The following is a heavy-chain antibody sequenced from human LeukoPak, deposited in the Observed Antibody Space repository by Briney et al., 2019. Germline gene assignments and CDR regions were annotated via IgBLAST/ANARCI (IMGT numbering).Heavy chain of an antibody. V-gene: IGHV4-59*08. D-gene: IGHD2-15*01. Sequence: WETLSLTCTVSGGSISSYYWSWIRQPPGKGLEWIGYIYYSGSTNYNPSLKSRVTISVDTSKNQFSLKLSSVTAADTAAYYCARLPGSGHDAFDIWGQGTMVTVSS. CDR3: ARLPGSGHDAFDI. CDR2: IYYSGST. CDR1: GGSISSYY. J-gene: IGHJ3*02.